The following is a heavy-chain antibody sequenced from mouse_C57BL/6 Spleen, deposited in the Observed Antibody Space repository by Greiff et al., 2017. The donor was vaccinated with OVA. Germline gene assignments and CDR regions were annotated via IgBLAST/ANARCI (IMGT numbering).Heavy chain of an antibody. CDR2: IYPGDGDT. CDR1: GYAFSSYW. Sequence: VQLQQSGAELVKPGASVKISCKASGYAFSSYWMNWVKQRPGKGLEWIGQIYPGDGDTNYNGKFKGKATLTADKSSSTAYMQLSSLTSEDSAVYFCARRTTVPWYFDVWGTGTTVTVSS. J-gene: IGHJ1*03. D-gene: IGHD1-1*01. CDR3: ARRTTVPWYFDV. V-gene: IGHV1-80*01.